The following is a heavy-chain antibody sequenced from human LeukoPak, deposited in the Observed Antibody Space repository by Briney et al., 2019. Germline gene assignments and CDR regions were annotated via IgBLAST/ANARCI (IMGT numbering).Heavy chain of an antibody. V-gene: IGHV1-2*04. CDR1: GYTFTVYY. D-gene: IGHD2-15*01. CDR2: INPNSGGT. Sequence: ASVKVSFKASGYTFTVYYMHWVRQAPGQGREGMGWINPNSGGTNYAQKFQGWVTMTRDTSISTAYMELSRLRSDDTAVYYCARDRRYCSGGSCYSDAFDIWGQGTMVTVSS. J-gene: IGHJ3*02. CDR3: ARDRRYCSGGSCYSDAFDI.